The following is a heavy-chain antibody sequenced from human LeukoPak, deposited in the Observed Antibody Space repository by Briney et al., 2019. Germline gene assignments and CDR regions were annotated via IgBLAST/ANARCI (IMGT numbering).Heavy chain of an antibody. CDR1: GYSFTSYW. CDR2: SYPGDSDT. Sequence: GESLKISCKGSGYSFTSYWIGWVRQMPGKGRGGWGISYPGDSDTRYSPSFQGQVTISADKSISTAYLQWSSLKASDTAMYYCASQGHSSGWDPYYFDYWGQGTLVTVSS. CDR3: ASQGHSSGWDPYYFDY. D-gene: IGHD6-19*01. J-gene: IGHJ4*02. V-gene: IGHV5-51*01.